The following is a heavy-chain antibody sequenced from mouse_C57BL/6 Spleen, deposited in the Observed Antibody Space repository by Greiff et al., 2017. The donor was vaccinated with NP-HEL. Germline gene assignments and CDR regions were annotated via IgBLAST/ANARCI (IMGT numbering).Heavy chain of an antibody. V-gene: IGHV1-69*01. Sequence: VQLQQPGAELVMPGASVKLSCKASGYTFTSYWMHWVKQRPGQGLEWIGEIDPSDSYTNYNQKFKGKSTLTVDKSSSTAYMQLSSLTSEDSAVYYCARIHYYGSYWYFDVWGTGTTVTVSS. CDR1: GYTFTSYW. CDR3: ARIHYYGSYWYFDV. J-gene: IGHJ1*03. D-gene: IGHD1-1*01. CDR2: IDPSDSYT.